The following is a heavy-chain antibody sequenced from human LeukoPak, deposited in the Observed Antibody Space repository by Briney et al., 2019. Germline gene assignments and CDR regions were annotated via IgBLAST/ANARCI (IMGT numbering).Heavy chain of an antibody. Sequence: GGSLRLSCAASGFTFSSYSMNWVRQAPGKGLEWVSSISISRSYIYYAYSVKGLFTISRKNAKNSLYLQMNSMGAEETAVYYCARDQTYCYDRSGYDAFDMWGQGPMVTVSS. CDR1: GFTFSSYS. J-gene: IGHJ3*02. V-gene: IGHV3-21*01. CDR2: ISISRSYI. D-gene: IGHD3-22*01. CDR3: ARDQTYCYDRSGYDAFDM.